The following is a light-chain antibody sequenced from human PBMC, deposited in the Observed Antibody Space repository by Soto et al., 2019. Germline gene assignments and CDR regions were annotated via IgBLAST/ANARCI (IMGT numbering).Light chain of an antibody. CDR3: ISYTSSSTLVV. V-gene: IGLV2-14*01. J-gene: IGLJ3*02. Sequence: QAVLTQPASVSGSPGQSITISCTGTSSDIGGYTYVSWYQKHPGKAPKLMIYEVSNRHSGVSSRFSGSKSGNTASLTISGLRAEDEADYYCISYTSSSTLVVFGGGTKLTVL. CDR2: EVS. CDR1: SSDIGGYTY.